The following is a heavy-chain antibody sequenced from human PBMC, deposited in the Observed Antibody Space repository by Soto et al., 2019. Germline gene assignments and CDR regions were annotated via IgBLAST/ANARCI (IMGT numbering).Heavy chain of an antibody. D-gene: IGHD5-18*01. J-gene: IGHJ6*02. CDR3: ARPTAMPPHFYSGMDV. Sequence: QVHLVQSGAEVKKPGSSVKVSCTASGGTFGSYTVTWVRQAPGQGLEWMGEIIPMFGTASYAQKFQGRVTLTADKSTTPAHMELSSLSSYDTSVYFCARPTAMPPHFYSGMDVWGQGTKVNVSS. CDR2: IIPMFGTA. CDR1: GGTFGSYT. V-gene: IGHV1-69*06.